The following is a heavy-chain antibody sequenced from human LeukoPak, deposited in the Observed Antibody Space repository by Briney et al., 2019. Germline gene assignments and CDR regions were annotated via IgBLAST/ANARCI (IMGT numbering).Heavy chain of an antibody. D-gene: IGHD6-13*01. CDR1: GFTFSSYA. V-gene: IGHV1-69*01. J-gene: IGHJ6*03. CDR2: IIPIFGTA. CDR3: ARAEYSSSWSRNYYYYMDV. Sequence: GGSLRLSCAASGFTFSSYAISWVRQAPGQGLEWMGGIIPIFGTANYAQKFQGRVTITADESTSTAYMELSSLRSEDTAVYYCARAEYSSSWSRNYYYYMDVWGKGTTVTVSS.